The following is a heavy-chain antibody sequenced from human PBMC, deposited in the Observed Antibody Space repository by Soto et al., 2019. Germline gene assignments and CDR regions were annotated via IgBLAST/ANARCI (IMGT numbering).Heavy chain of an antibody. CDR2: INPNSGGT. D-gene: IGHD2-2*01. Sequence: ASVKVSCKASGYTFTGYYMHWVRQAPGQGLEWMGWINPNSGGTNYAQKFQGWVTMTRDTSISTAYMELSRLRSDDTAVYYCARAGVVPAAMPFDYWGQGTLVTVSS. CDR1: GYTFTGYY. CDR3: ARAGVVPAAMPFDY. J-gene: IGHJ4*02. V-gene: IGHV1-2*04.